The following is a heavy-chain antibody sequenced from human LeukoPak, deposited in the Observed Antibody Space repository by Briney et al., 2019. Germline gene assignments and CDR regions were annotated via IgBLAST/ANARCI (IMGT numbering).Heavy chain of an antibody. CDR3: SSSGQGAFDI. CDR1: GFTFSSYG. J-gene: IGHJ3*02. D-gene: IGHD5-12*01. V-gene: IGHV3-30*03. CDR2: ISYDGSNK. Sequence: GGSLRLSCAASGFTFSSYGMHWVRQAPGKGLEWVAVISYDGSNKYYADSVKGRFTISRDNSKNTLYLQMNSLRAEDTAVYYCSSSGQGAFDIWGQGTMVTVSS.